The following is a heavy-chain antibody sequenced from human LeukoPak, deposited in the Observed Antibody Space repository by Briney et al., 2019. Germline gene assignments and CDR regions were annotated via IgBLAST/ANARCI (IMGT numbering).Heavy chain of an antibody. CDR1: GFTFSSYG. J-gene: IGHJ6*03. D-gene: IGHD3-10*01. CDR3: AKIGYSGSGVGYYMDV. Sequence: GGSLRLSCAASGFTFSSYGFHWVRQAPGKGLEWVAFIRYDGSNKYYADSVKGRFTISRDNSKNTLYLQMNSLRAEDTAVYYCAKIGYSGSGVGYYMDVWGKGTTVTIAS. V-gene: IGHV3-30*02. CDR2: IRYDGSNK.